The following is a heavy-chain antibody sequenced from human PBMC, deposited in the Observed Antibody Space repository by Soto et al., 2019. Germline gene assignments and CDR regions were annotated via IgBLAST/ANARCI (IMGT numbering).Heavy chain of an antibody. Sequence: GGSLRLSCAASGFTFSSYAMSWVRQAPGKGLEWVSGISGSGGSTYYADSVKGRFTISRDNSKNTLYLQMNSLRAEDTAVYYCAKSKAAAGTGVDFDYWGQGTLVTVSS. CDR2: ISGSGGST. CDR1: GFTFSSYA. J-gene: IGHJ4*02. CDR3: AKSKAAAGTGVDFDY. V-gene: IGHV3-23*01. D-gene: IGHD6-13*01.